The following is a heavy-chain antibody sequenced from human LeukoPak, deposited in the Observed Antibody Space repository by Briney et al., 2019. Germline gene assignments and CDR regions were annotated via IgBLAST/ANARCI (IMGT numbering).Heavy chain of an antibody. CDR1: GYTFTSYD. CDR3: ASLAGGSYYYYGMDV. CDR2: MNPNSGNT. V-gene: IGHV1-8*01. J-gene: IGHJ6*02. D-gene: IGHD3-16*01. Sequence: GASVKVSCKASGYTFTSYDINWERQGTGQGLEWVGWMNPNSGNTGYAQKFQGRVTMTRNTSISTAYMELSSLRSEDTAVYYCASLAGGSYYYYGMDVWGQGTTVTVSS.